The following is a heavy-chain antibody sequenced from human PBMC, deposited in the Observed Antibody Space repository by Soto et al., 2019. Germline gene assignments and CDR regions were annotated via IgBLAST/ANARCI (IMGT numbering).Heavy chain of an antibody. Sequence: QVQLVQSGAEVKKPGSSVKVSCKASGGTFSSYAISWVRQAPGQGLEWMGGIIPIFGTANYAQKVQGRVTITADESKSTADMELSSLRSEDTAVYYCARLKRGQLARSGMDVWGQGTTVTVSS. J-gene: IGHJ6*02. CDR3: ARLKRGQLARSGMDV. D-gene: IGHD6-6*01. CDR2: IIPIFGTA. CDR1: GGTFSSYA. V-gene: IGHV1-69*12.